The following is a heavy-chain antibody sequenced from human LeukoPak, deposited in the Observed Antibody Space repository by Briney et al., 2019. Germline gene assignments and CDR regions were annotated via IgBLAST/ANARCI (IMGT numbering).Heavy chain of an antibody. Sequence: GGSLRLSCAASGFTFSSYGMHWVRQAPGKGLEWVAVIWYDGSNKYCADSVKGRFTISRDNSKNTLYLQMNSLRAEDTAVYYCAREGNYYDSSGSYTWFHPWGQGTLVTVSS. V-gene: IGHV3-33*01. CDR2: IWYDGSNK. D-gene: IGHD3-22*01. CDR1: GFTFSSYG. J-gene: IGHJ5*02. CDR3: AREGNYYDSSGSYTWFHP.